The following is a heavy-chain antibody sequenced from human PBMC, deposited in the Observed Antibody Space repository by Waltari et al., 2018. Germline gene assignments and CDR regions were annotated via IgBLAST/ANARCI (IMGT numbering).Heavy chain of an antibody. CDR3: ARVRSADWYFDL. D-gene: IGHD2-15*01. CDR1: GASTTDYS. V-gene: IGHV4-4*07. J-gene: IGHJ2*01. Sequence: QVQLQESGPGLVKPSETLSLTCTISGASTTDYSWSWVRQSAGEGLECIGRISYSGKTHYNPSLKSRVTISADTSKNQFSLKLTSVTAADTAVYFCARVRSADWYFDLWGRGTLVTVSS. CDR2: ISYSGKT.